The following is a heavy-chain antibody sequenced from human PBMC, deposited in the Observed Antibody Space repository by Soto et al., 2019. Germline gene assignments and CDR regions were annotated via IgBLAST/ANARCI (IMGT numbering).Heavy chain of an antibody. V-gene: IGHV1-18*01. Sequence: ASVKVSCKASGYTFTSYGISWVRQAPGQGLEWMGWISACDGNTNYAQKFQGRVTMTTDTSTSTVYMELSSLRSEDTAVYYCARGQLWFPYFDYWGQGTLVTVSS. J-gene: IGHJ4*02. CDR3: ARGQLWFPYFDY. CDR1: GYTFTSYG. CDR2: ISACDGNT. D-gene: IGHD5-18*01.